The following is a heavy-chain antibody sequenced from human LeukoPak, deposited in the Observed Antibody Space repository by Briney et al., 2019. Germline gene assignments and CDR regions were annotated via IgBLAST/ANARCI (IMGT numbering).Heavy chain of an antibody. CDR1: GYSFSSYW. V-gene: IGHV5-51*01. Sequence: GESLKISCKGLGYSFSSYWNAWVRHGPGKGLEWMGIIYPGGSETRYDPSFQGQVTISADMSTSTAYLQWSSLRASDTAMYYCARASRDGYNQNFDHWGQGTLVTVSS. CDR3: ARASRDGYNQNFDH. J-gene: IGHJ4*02. CDR2: IYPGGSET. D-gene: IGHD5-24*01.